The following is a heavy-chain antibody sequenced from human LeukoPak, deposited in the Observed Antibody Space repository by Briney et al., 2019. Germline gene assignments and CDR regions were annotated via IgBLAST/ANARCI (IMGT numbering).Heavy chain of an antibody. D-gene: IGHD3-22*01. CDR3: ASNYDSSGYYCYDYGMDV. J-gene: IGHJ6*02. CDR2: INPNSGGT. Sequence: ASVKVSCKASGYTFTGYYMHWVRQAPGQGLEWMGWINPNSGGTNYAQKFQGRVTMTRDTSISTAYMELSRLRSDDTAVYYGASNYDSSGYYCYDYGMDVWGQGTTVTVSS. V-gene: IGHV1-2*02. CDR1: GYTFTGYY.